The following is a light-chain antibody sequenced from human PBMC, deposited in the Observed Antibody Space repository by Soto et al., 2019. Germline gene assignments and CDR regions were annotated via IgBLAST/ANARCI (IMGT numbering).Light chain of an antibody. J-gene: IGLJ1*01. CDR1: SSDVGSYNL. CDR2: EGS. CDR3: CSYAGSTFYV. V-gene: IGLV2-23*01. Sequence: QSALTQPASVSGSPGQSITISCTGTSSDVGSYNLVSWYQQHPGKAPKLMIYEGSKRPPGVSNRFSGSKSGNTASLTISGLQAEDEADYYCCSYAGSTFYVFGTGTKLTVL.